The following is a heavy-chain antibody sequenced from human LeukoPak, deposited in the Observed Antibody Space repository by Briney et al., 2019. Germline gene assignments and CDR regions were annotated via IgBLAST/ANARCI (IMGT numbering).Heavy chain of an antibody. Sequence: GGTLRLSCAASGFTFSSFEMNWVRQAPGKGLEWVSYIQITGTPIHYADSVKGRFTISRDNAEKSLYLQLNNLRLEDTAVYYCVRSDRETFAFDIWGQGAMVTVSS. D-gene: IGHD2/OR15-2a*01. CDR2: IQITGTPI. J-gene: IGHJ3*02. CDR3: VRSDRETFAFDI. V-gene: IGHV3-48*03. CDR1: GFTFSSFE.